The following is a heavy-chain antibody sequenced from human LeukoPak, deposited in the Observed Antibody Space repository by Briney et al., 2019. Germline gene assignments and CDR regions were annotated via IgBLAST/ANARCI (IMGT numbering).Heavy chain of an antibody. D-gene: IGHD1-14*01. CDR1: GYTFTGYY. Sequence: ASVKVSCRASGYTFTGYYMSWVRQAPGQGLEWMGWINPDSGGTHYAQNFQGWVTMTRDTSISTAYMELSRPRSDDTAVYYCARGTLTAPRSAFDIWGQGTMVTVSS. CDR2: INPDSGGT. CDR3: ARGTLTAPRSAFDI. V-gene: IGHV1-2*04. J-gene: IGHJ3*02.